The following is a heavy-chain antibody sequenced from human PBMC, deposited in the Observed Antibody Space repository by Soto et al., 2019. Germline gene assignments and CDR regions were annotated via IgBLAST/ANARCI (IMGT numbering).Heavy chain of an antibody. CDR2: IIPIFGTA. V-gene: IGHV1-69*01. D-gene: IGHD2-2*01. J-gene: IGHJ6*02. CDR3: ARDGRCSSTSCPMGYYGMDV. Sequence: QVQLVQSGAEVKKPGSSVKVSCKASGGTFSSYAISWVRQAPGQGLEWMGGIIPIFGTANYAQKFQGRVTIKADESTSTAYMELSSLRSEDTAVYYCARDGRCSSTSCPMGYYGMDVWGQGTTVTVSS. CDR1: GGTFSSYA.